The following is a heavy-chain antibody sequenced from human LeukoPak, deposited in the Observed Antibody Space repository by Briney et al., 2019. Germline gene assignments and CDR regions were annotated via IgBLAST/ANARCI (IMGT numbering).Heavy chain of an antibody. CDR3: AKDGAQSITMIVGRGNDAFDI. CDR1: GFTFDDYA. D-gene: IGHD3-22*01. Sequence: GGSLRLSCAASGFTFDDYAMHWVRQAPGKGLEWVSGISWNSGSIGYADSVKGRFTISRDNAKNSLYLQMNSLRAEDTALYYCAKDGAQSITMIVGRGNDAFDIWGQGTMVTVSS. CDR2: ISWNSGSI. J-gene: IGHJ3*02. V-gene: IGHV3-9*01.